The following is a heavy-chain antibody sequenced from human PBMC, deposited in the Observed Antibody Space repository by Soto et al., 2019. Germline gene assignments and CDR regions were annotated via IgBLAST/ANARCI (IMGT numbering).Heavy chain of an antibody. CDR1: GFTFSSYG. Sequence: GGSLRLSCAASGFTFSSYGMHWVRQAPGKGLEWVAVIWYDGSNKYYADSVKGRFTISRDNSKNTLYLQMNSLRAEDTAVYYCARESDLVGFDYWGQGTLVTVSS. J-gene: IGHJ4*02. CDR2: IWYDGSNK. V-gene: IGHV3-33*01. D-gene: IGHD2-8*02. CDR3: ARESDLVGFDY.